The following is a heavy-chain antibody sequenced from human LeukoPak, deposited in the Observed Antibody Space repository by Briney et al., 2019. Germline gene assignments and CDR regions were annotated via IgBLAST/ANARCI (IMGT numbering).Heavy chain of an antibody. Sequence: SETLSLTCTVSGGSISSYYWSWIRQPPGKGLEWIGYIYYSGSTNYNPSLKNRVTISVDTSKNQFSLKLSSVTAADTAVYYCARVGGSVSSYYYYYGMDVWGQGTTVTVSS. J-gene: IGHJ6*02. D-gene: IGHD3-10*01. CDR1: GGSISSYY. CDR3: ARVGGSVSSYYYYYGMDV. CDR2: IYYSGST. V-gene: IGHV4-59*01.